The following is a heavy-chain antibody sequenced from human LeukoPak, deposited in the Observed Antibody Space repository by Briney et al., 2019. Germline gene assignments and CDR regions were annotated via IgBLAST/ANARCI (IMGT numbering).Heavy chain of an antibody. D-gene: IGHD6-13*01. CDR3: ARELVAAARFDY. J-gene: IGHJ4*02. V-gene: IGHV1-8*01. Sequence: SVKVSCKASGYTFTSYDINWVRQATGQGLEWMGWMNPNSGNTGYAQKFQGRVTMTRNTSISTAYMELSSLRSEDTAVYYCARELVAAARFDYWGQGTLVTVSS. CDR2: MNPNSGNT. CDR1: GYTFTSYD.